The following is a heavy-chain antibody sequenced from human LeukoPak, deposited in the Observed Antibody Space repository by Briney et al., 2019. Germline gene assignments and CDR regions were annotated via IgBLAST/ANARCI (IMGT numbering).Heavy chain of an antibody. CDR2: ISSGSSYI. D-gene: IGHD6-19*01. Sequence: GGSLRLSCAASGFTFSTYSMNWVRQAPGKGLEWVSSISSGSSYIYYADSVKGRFTISRDNAKNSLYLQMNSLRAEDTAVYYCARGDSSGWSDFDYWGQGTLVTVSS. J-gene: IGHJ4*02. CDR3: ARGDSSGWSDFDY. V-gene: IGHV3-21*01. CDR1: GFTFSTYS.